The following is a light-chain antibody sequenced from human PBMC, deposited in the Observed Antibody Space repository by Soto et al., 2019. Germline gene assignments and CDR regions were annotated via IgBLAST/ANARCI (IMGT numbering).Light chain of an antibody. V-gene: IGKV3-15*01. J-gene: IGKJ1*01. CDR2: GAS. Sequence: EKVMTQSPVTLSVSPGERATLSCRASQSISTNLAWYQQKPGQAPRLLIYGASTRATGIPARFSGSGSGTEFTLTISSLQSEDFAVYYCQQYNNWPGTFGQGTKVEIK. CDR1: QSISTN. CDR3: QQYNNWPGT.